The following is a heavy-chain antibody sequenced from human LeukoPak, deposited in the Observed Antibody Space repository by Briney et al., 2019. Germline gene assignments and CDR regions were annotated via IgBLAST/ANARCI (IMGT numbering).Heavy chain of an antibody. Sequence: PGGSLRLSCAASGFSFSSYGMNWVRQAPGKGLEWVSYISSSGTTIYYAESVKGRFTISRDNAKKSLYLQMNSLRAEDTAVYYCVRVYGGNSFDYWGQGTVVTVSS. V-gene: IGHV3-48*03. CDR3: VRVYGGNSFDY. CDR2: ISSSGTTI. CDR1: GFSFSSYG. D-gene: IGHD4-23*01. J-gene: IGHJ4*02.